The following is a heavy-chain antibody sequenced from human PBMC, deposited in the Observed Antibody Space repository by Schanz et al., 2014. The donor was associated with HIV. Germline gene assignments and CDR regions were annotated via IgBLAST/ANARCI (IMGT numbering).Heavy chain of an antibody. CDR1: GFTFSTCG. V-gene: IGHV3-30*02. CDR2: KWYDGSNK. D-gene: IGHD1-20*01. J-gene: IGHJ4*02. CDR3: AKDQGDITGTPFDY. Sequence: QVQLVESGGGVVQPGRSLRLSCAASGFTFSTCGMHWVRQAPGQGLECGEFKWYDGSNKYYADSVKGRFTISRDNSKNTLFLQMNSLRAEDTAMYYCAKDQGDITGTPFDYWGQGTLVTVSS.